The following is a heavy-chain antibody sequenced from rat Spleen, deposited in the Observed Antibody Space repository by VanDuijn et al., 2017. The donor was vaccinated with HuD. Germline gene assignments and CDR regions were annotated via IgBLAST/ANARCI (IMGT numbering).Heavy chain of an antibody. J-gene: IGHJ4*01. CDR1: GFNFYDYW. CDR3: ARAARYVMDA. CDR2: INKDSSTI. V-gene: IGHV4-2*01. Sequence: EVKLVESGGGLVQPGRSLKLSCTASGFNFYDYWMGWVRQAPGKGLEWIGEINKDSSTISYTPSLKDKFTISRDKAQNTLYLQMSKLGSEDTAIYYCARAARYVMDAWGQGASVTVSS.